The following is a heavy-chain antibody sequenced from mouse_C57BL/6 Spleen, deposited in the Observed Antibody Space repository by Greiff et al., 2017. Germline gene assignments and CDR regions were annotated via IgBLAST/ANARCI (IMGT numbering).Heavy chain of an antibody. V-gene: IGHV1-80*01. CDR3: ASSGTTVPWYFDG. Sequence: VQLQQSGAELVQPGASVKISCKASGYAFSSYWMNWVKQRPGKGLEWIGQIYPGDGDTNYTGKFKGKATLTADKSASTAYMQLSSLTSEDSAVYCCASSGTTVPWYFDGWGTGTTVTVSS. J-gene: IGHJ1*03. CDR1: GYAFSSYW. D-gene: IGHD1-1*01. CDR2: IYPGDGDT.